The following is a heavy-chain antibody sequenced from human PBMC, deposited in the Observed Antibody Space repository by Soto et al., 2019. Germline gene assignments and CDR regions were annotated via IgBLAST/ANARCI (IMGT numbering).Heavy chain of an antibody. CDR1: GFTFSSYS. J-gene: IGHJ4*02. D-gene: IGHD2-15*01. V-gene: IGHV3-21*01. Sequence: GGSLRLSCAASGFTFSSYSMNWVRQAPGKGLEWVSSISSSSSYIYYADSVKGRFTISRDNAKNSLYLQMNSLRAEDTAVYYCARDSRAATPYHFDYWGQGTLVTVSS. CDR2: ISSSSSYI. CDR3: ARDSRAATPYHFDY.